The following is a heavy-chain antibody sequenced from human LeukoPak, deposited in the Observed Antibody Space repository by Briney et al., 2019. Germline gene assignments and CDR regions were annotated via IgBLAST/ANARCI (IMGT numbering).Heavy chain of an antibody. V-gene: IGHV3-23*01. CDR3: AKDALSYYYDSSGYFFEYFQH. CDR2: ISGSGGST. J-gene: IGHJ1*01. Sequence: GGSLRLSCAASGFTFSSYAMSWVRQAPGKGLERVSAISGSGGSTYYADSVKGRFTISRDNSKNTLYLQMNSLRAEDTAVYYCAKDALSYYYDSSGYFFEYFQHWGQGTLVTVSS. CDR1: GFTFSSYA. D-gene: IGHD3-22*01.